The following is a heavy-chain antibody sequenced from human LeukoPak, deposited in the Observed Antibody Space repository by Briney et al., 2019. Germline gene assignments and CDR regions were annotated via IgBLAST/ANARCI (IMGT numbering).Heavy chain of an antibody. CDR2: IYYSGSP. CDR3: ARHLGVDNWFDP. D-gene: IGHD2-15*01. J-gene: IGHJ5*02. Sequence: SEALSHTRILSRGSPSRSSYYCGWVRQPPGKGLEWNRSIYYSGSPSYNPSLKSRVTISVDTSKNQFSLKLSSVTAADTAVYYCARHLGVDNWFDPWGQGTLVTVSS. V-gene: IGHV4-39*01. CDR1: RGSPSRSSYY.